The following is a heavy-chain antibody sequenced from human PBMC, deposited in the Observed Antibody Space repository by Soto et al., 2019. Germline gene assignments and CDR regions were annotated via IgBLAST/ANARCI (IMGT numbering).Heavy chain of an antibody. CDR1: GGSISSSSYY. CDR2: IYYSGST. D-gene: IGHD3-3*01. CDR3: ARLTTLPKYDFWSDYPYYFDY. V-gene: IGHV4-39*01. Sequence: SETLSLTCTVSGGSISSSSYYWGWIRQPPGKGLEWIGSIYYSGSTYYNPSLKSRVTISVDTSKNQFSLKLSSVTAADTAVYYCARLTTLPKYDFWSDYPYYFDYWGQGTLVTVSS. J-gene: IGHJ4*02.